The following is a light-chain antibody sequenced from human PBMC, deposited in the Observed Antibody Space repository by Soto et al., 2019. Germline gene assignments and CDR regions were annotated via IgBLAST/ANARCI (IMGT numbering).Light chain of an antibody. CDR1: QTVSSNY. Sequence: EIILTQSPDTLSLSPGERATLSCRASQTVSSNYLAWCQQRPGQAPRLLIYDASNRATGIPARFSGSGSGTDFTLTIRSLEPEDFAVYYCQQRSNWPPLTFGGGTTA. CDR3: QQRSNWPPLT. J-gene: IGKJ4*01. V-gene: IGKV3-11*01. CDR2: DAS.